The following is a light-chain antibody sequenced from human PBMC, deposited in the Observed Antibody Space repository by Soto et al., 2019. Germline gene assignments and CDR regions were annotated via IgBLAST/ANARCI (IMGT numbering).Light chain of an antibody. V-gene: IGKV1-39*01. J-gene: IGKJ1*01. Sequence: DIQMTQSPASLSSSVRDRFTITCRASQSISSFLNWYQQKPGKAPKVLIYAASRLESGVPSRFSGSRSGPDFTLTISSLQPEDFATYYCQQSYSSPPTFGQGTKVDIK. CDR1: QSISSF. CDR2: AAS. CDR3: QQSYSSPPT.